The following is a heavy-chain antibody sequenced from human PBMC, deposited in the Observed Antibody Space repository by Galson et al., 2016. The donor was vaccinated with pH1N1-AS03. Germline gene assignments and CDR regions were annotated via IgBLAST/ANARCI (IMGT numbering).Heavy chain of an antibody. J-gene: IGHJ4*02. V-gene: IGHV4-59*08. Sequence: LSLTCTVSGGSIIGHHWSWIRQPPGKGLEWIGHIPYNGANKYNPSLKTRVTISMDTSKGQLALTLSSVTATDTAVYYCAAFVEGGGGSGYWGQGRLVTVS. CDR1: GGSIIGHH. D-gene: IGHD1-26*01. CDR2: IPYNGAN. CDR3: AAFVEGGGGSGY.